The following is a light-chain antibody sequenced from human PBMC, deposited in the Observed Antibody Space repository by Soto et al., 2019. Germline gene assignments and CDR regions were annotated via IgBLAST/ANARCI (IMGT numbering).Light chain of an antibody. CDR2: GAS. CDR3: HQYNNSPPLT. V-gene: IGKV3-15*01. J-gene: IGKJ4*01. CDR1: QSVSSS. Sequence: EIVMTQSPATLSVSPGKRATLSCRARQSVSSSLAWYQQKPGQAPRLLIYGASTRATGIPARFSGSGSGTEFTLTISSLQSEDFAVYYCHQYNNSPPLTFGGGTKVEIK.